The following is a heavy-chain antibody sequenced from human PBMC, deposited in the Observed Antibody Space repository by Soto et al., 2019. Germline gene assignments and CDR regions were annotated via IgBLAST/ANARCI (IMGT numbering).Heavy chain of an antibody. J-gene: IGHJ4*02. V-gene: IGHV3-30*18. CDR3: AKSVYNWNDGFFDY. D-gene: IGHD1-1*01. CDR1: GFTFSTYG. Sequence: GGSLRLSCAASGFTFSTYGMQWVRQAPGKGLEWVAVISYDGNNKYYADSVKGRFTISRDNSENTMYLQMSSLRAEDTAVYYCAKSVYNWNDGFFDYWGQGTLVTVSS. CDR2: ISYDGNNK.